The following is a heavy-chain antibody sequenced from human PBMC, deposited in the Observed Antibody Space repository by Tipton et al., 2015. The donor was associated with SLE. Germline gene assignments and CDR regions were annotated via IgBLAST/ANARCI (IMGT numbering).Heavy chain of an antibody. J-gene: IGHJ5*02. CDR1: GGSISSYY. V-gene: IGHV4-4*07. CDR3: ARDRPDCSGGSCYPRWFDP. CDR2: IYTSGST. D-gene: IGHD2-15*01. Sequence: TLSLTCTVSGGSISSYYWSWIRQPAGKGLEWIGRIYTSGSTNYNPSLKSRVTMSVDTSKNQFSLKLSSVTAADTAVYYCARDRPDCSGGSCYPRWFDPWGQGTLVTVSS.